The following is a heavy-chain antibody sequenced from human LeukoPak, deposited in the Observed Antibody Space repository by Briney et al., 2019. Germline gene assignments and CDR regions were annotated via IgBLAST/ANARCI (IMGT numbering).Heavy chain of an antibody. CDR2: IRRRGKLI. J-gene: IGHJ4*02. Sequence: PGGSLRLSCAASEFTFNSYEMNWVRQAPGKGLEWVSYIRRRGKLINYADSVKGRFPNSRHNATNSLYLQLNSLRAEDTAVYYCARSNGWLDYWGQGTLVTVFS. CDR1: EFTFNSYE. CDR3: ARSNGWLDY. D-gene: IGHD2-15*01. V-gene: IGHV3-48*03.